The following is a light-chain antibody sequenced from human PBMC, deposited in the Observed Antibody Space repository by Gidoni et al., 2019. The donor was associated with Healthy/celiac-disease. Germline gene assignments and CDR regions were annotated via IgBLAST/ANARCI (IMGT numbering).Light chain of an antibody. J-gene: IGLJ1*01. CDR2: QDS. CDR3: QAWDSSYYV. Sequence: SYELTQPPSVSVSPGQTASITCSGDKLGDKYACWYQQKPGQSPVLVIYQDSKRPSGIPERFSGSNPGNTATLTISGTQAMDEADYYCQAWDSSYYVFGTGTKVTVL. CDR1: KLGDKY. V-gene: IGLV3-1*01.